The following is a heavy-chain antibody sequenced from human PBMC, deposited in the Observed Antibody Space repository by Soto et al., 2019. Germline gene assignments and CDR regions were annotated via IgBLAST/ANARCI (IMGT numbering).Heavy chain of an antibody. CDR1: GFSFSMYG. J-gene: IGHJ5*02. V-gene: IGHV1-18*01. CDR2: INPSSNET. D-gene: IGHD6-13*01. Sequence: QVHLVQSGPQVVKPGASMNVSCKASGFSFSMYGITWVRQAPGQGLEWMGWINPSSNETNYAQQFQGRVTVTADTSTTTAYIELRNLQTDDTAVYYCARDWYPRFDPWGPGTLVTVSS. CDR3: ARDWYPRFDP.